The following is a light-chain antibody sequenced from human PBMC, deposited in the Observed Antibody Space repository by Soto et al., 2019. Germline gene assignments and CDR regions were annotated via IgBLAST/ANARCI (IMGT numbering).Light chain of an antibody. CDR3: SSYTRSSTLYV. J-gene: IGLJ1*01. CDR1: SSDVGDYNY. V-gene: IGLV2-14*01. CDR2: EVS. Sequence: QSVLTQPASVSGSPGQSITISCTGTSSDVGDYNYVSWYQQHPGKAPKLMIYEVSNRPSGVSNRFSGSKSGNTASLTISGLQAADEADYYCSSYTRSSTLYVFGTGTKVTVL.